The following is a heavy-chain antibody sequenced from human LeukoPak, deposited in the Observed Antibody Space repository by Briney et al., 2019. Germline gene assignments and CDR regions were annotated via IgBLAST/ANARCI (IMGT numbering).Heavy chain of an antibody. J-gene: IGHJ4*02. CDR1: GYAFTSYY. Sequence: ASVKVSCKASGYAFTSYYMHWVRQAPGQGLEWMGIINPSGGSTSYAQKFQGRVTMTRDTSTSTVYMEVSSLRSEDTAEYYCARGTANFWSGYSSHFDYWGQGTLVTVSS. CDR2: INPSGGST. CDR3: ARGTANFWSGYSSHFDY. V-gene: IGHV1-46*01. D-gene: IGHD3-3*01.